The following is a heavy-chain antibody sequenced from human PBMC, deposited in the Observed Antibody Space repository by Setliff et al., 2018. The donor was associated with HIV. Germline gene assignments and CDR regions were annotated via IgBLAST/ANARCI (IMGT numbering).Heavy chain of an antibody. V-gene: IGHV4-4*02. J-gene: IGHJ5*02. Sequence: PSETLSLTCAVSGGSISSSNWWSWVRQPPGKGLEWIGEIYHSGSTNYNPSLKSRVTISVDTSKNQFSLKLTSVTAADTAVYYCARGPYTSSWYVSVYWFDPWGQGTLVTVSS. CDR1: GGSISSSNW. D-gene: IGHD6-13*01. CDR3: ARGPYTSSWYVSVYWFDP. CDR2: IYHSGST.